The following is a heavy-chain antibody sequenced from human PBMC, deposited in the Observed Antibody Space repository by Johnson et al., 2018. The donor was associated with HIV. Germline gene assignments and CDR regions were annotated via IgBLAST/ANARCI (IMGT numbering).Heavy chain of an antibody. D-gene: IGHD3-3*01. Sequence: QVQLVESGGGLVQPGGSLRLSCAASGFTFSSYGMHWVRQAPGKGLEWVAVIWYDGSNKYYADSVKGRFTISRDNAKNSLYLQMNSLRADDTAVYYCARERATLFFRASGAAFNVWGQGTMVTVSS. J-gene: IGHJ3*01. CDR1: GFTFSSYG. CDR2: IWYDGSNK. CDR3: ARERATLFFRASGAAFNV. V-gene: IGHV3-33*01.